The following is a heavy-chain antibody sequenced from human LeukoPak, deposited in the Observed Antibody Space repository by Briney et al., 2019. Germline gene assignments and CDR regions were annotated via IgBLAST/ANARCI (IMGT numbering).Heavy chain of an antibody. Sequence: GGSLRLSCAASGFTFSNYGMSWVRQTPGRGLEWVSAIIGSGGTTYYADSMKGRFTISRDNSKNTLYLQMNSLRAEDTAVYYCAKESTVTPGNVNWFDTWGQGTLVIVSS. CDR2: IIGSGGTT. CDR3: AKESTVTPGNVNWFDT. CDR1: GFTFSNYG. D-gene: IGHD4-17*01. J-gene: IGHJ5*02. V-gene: IGHV3-23*01.